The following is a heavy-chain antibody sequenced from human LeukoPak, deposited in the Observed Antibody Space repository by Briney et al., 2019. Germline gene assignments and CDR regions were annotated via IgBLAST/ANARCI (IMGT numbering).Heavy chain of an antibody. V-gene: IGHV3-23*01. J-gene: IGHJ5*02. CDR1: GFTFSSYA. D-gene: IGHD4-23*01. CDR2: ISGSGGST. CDR3: ARERSIYGGDSSNWFDP. Sequence: GGSLRLSCAASGFTFSSYAMSWVRQAPGKGLEWVSAISGSGGSTYYADSVKGRFTISRDNSKNTLYLQMNSLRAEDTAVYYCARERSIYGGDSSNWFDPWGQGTLVTVSS.